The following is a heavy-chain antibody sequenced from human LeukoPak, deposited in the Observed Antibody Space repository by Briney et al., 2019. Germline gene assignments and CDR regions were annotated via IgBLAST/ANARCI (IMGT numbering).Heavy chain of an antibody. CDR3: ARLSMVRGVFDY. Sequence: SETLSLTCTVSGGPISSYYWSWIRQPPGKGLEWIGYIYYSGSTNYNPSLKSRVTISVDTSKNQFSLKLSSVTAADTAVYYCARLSMVRGVFDYWGQGTLVTVSS. CDR2: IYYSGST. J-gene: IGHJ4*02. CDR1: GGPISSYY. V-gene: IGHV4-59*08. D-gene: IGHD3-10*01.